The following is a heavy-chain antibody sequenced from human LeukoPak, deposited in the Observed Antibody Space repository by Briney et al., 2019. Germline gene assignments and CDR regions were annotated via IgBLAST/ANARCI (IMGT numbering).Heavy chain of an antibody. D-gene: IGHD1-1*01. V-gene: IGHV1-2*02. J-gene: IGHJ4*02. CDR3: ATGSTGFFDY. CDR2: INPNSGGT. CDR1: GYTFTGYY. Sequence: GASVKVSCKASGYTFTGYYIHWVRQAPGQGLEWMGWINPNSGGTKYAQKFQGRVTLTRDTSIITAYMDLSSLRSDDTALYFCATGSTGFFDYWGQGTLVTVSS.